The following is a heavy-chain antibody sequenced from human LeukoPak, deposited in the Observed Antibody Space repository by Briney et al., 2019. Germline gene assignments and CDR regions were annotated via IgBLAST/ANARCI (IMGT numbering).Heavy chain of an antibody. J-gene: IGHJ5*02. CDR2: INHSGST. D-gene: IGHD2-2*01. Sequence: SETLSLTRAVYGGSFSGYYWSWIRQPPGKGLEWSGEINHSGSTNYNPSLKSRVTISVDTSKNQFSLKLSSVTAADTAVYYCAREPSYCSSTSCLNWFDPWGQGTLVTVSS. CDR3: AREPSYCSSTSCLNWFDP. CDR1: GGSFSGYY. V-gene: IGHV4-34*01.